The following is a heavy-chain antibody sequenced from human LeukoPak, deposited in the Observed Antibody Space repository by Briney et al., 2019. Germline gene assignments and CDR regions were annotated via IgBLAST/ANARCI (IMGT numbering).Heavy chain of an antibody. CDR2: IIPILGIA. Sequence: GASVKVSCKASGGTFSSYAISWVRQAPGQGLEWMGRIIPILGIANYAQKFQGRVTITADKSTSTAYMELSSLRSEDTAVYYCVRAPYCTSTSCYAHDVFDVWGQGTMVTVSS. V-gene: IGHV1-69*04. J-gene: IGHJ3*01. D-gene: IGHD2-2*01. CDR3: VRAPYCTSTSCYAHDVFDV. CDR1: GGTFSSYA.